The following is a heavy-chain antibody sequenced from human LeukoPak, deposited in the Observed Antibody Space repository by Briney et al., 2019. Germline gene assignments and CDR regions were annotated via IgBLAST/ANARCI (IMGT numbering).Heavy chain of an antibody. CDR1: GFTFSSYG. D-gene: IGHD6-13*01. Sequence: PGGSLRLSCAASGFTFSSYGMHWVRQAPGKGLEWVAVIWYDGSNKYYADSVKGRLTISRDNSKNTLYLQMNSLRAEDTAVYYCAIIAAGSPFDYWGQGTLVTVSS. V-gene: IGHV3-33*08. CDR3: AIIAAGSPFDY. J-gene: IGHJ4*02. CDR2: IWYDGSNK.